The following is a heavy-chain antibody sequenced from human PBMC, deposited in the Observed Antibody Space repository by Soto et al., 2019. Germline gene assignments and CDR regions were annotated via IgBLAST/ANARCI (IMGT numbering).Heavy chain of an antibody. D-gene: IGHD5-12*01. CDR2: IIPIFGTA. CDR1: GGTFSSYA. CDR3: AREGGGGVDIVATMALDY. Sequence: QVQLVQSGAEVKKPGSSVKVSCKASGGTFSSYAISWVRQAPGQGLEWMGGIIPIFGTANYAQKFQGRVTMTAEEAPSTAYMGRGSRRSEDTAGYYCAREGGGGVDIVATMALDYWGQGTLVTVSS. J-gene: IGHJ4*02. V-gene: IGHV1-69*01.